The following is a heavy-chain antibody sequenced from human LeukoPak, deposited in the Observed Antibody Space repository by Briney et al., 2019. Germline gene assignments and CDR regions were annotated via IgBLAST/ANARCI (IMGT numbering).Heavy chain of an antibody. V-gene: IGHV4-59*08. CDR1: GGSFSSYY. Sequence: SEPLSLTRTVSGGSFSSYYWSWILRPPWKRLDRLGYIYYSGSTNYNPSLKSRVTISVDTSKNQFSLKLSSVTAADTAVYYCARRYLYYYDSSGYLDYFDYWGQGTLVTVSS. CDR2: IYYSGST. D-gene: IGHD3-22*01. CDR3: ARRYLYYYDSSGYLDYFDY. J-gene: IGHJ4*02.